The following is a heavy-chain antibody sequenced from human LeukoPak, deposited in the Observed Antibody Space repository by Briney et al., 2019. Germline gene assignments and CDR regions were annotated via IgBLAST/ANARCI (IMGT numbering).Heavy chain of an antibody. D-gene: IGHD3-22*01. CDR1: GFTFSKYW. CDR3: ARDGGMIVVGSNDAFDI. Sequence: QSGGSLRLSCAASGFTFSKYWMLWVRQAPGKGLESVSRINTDGTVTTYADSVKGRFTVSRDNADNTMFLQMNSVRAEDTAVYYCARDGGMIVVGSNDAFDIWGQGTMVTVSS. J-gene: IGHJ3*02. V-gene: IGHV3-74*01. CDR2: INTDGTVT.